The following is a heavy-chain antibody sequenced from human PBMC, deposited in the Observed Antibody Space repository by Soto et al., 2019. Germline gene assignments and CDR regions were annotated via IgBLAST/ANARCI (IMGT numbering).Heavy chain of an antibody. CDR1: GGTFSSYA. J-gene: IGHJ3*02. CDR2: IIPIFGTA. V-gene: IGHV1-69*06. D-gene: IGHD6-25*01. CDR3: ASHGGYNVGRAFDI. Sequence: ASVKVSCKASGGTFSSYAISWVRQAPGQGLEWMGGIIPIFGTANYAQKFQGRVTITADKSTSTAYMELSSLRSEDTAVYYCASHGGYNVGRAFDIWGQGTMVTV.